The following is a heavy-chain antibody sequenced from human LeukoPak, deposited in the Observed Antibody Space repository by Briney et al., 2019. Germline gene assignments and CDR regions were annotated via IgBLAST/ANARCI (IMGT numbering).Heavy chain of an antibody. J-gene: IGHJ4*02. V-gene: IGHV3-23*01. D-gene: IGHD2-15*01. CDR2: ITGSGGAT. CDR3: AKGRGYCSAGSCYSGFDY. Sequence: PGGSLRLSCAASGFTFSSYAMSWVRQAPGKGLEWVSTITGSGGATYYSDSVKGRFTISRDNSKNTLYLQMNSLRDEDTAVYYCAKGRGYCSAGSCYSGFDYWGQGTLVTVSS. CDR1: GFTFSSYA.